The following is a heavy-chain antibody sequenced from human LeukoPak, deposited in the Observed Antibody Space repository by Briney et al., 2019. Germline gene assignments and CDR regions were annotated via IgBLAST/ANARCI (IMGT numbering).Heavy chain of an antibody. J-gene: IGHJ4*02. V-gene: IGHV1-18*01. CDR1: GYTFTSYG. Sequence: ASVKVSCKASGYTFTSYGISWVRQAPGQGLEWMGWISAYNGNTNYAQKLQGRVTMTTDTSTSTAYMGLRSLRSDDTAVYYCARDKGTRLWFGELLSPFDYWGQGTLVTVSS. CDR3: ARDKGTRLWFGELLSPFDY. D-gene: IGHD3-10*01. CDR2: ISAYNGNT.